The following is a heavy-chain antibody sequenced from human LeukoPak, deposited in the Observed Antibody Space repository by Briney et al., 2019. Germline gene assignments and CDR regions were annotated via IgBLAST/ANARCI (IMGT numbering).Heavy chain of an antibody. D-gene: IGHD5-18*01. V-gene: IGHV4-39*07. J-gene: IGHJ4*02. Sequence: SETLSLTCTVSGGSISSSSYYWGWIRQPPGKGLEWIGSIYYSGSTYYNPSLKSRVTISVDTSKNQFSLKLSSVTAKDTAVYYCAKIHSGYTYKGWFDYWGQGTLVTVSS. CDR1: GGSISSSSYY. CDR3: AKIHSGYTYKGWFDY. CDR2: IYYSGST.